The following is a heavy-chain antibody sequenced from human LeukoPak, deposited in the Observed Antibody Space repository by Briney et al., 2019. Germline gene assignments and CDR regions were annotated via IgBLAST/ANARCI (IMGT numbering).Heavy chain of an antibody. D-gene: IGHD2-2*01. CDR1: GGTFSSYA. V-gene: IGHV1-69*13. Sequence: SVKVSCKASGGTFSSYAISWVRQAPGQGLEWMGGIIPIFGTANYAQKFQGRVTITADESTSTAYMELSSLRSEDTAVYYCARDAVPDRPFSGMDVWGKGTTVTVSS. J-gene: IGHJ6*04. CDR3: ARDAVPDRPFSGMDV. CDR2: IIPIFGTA.